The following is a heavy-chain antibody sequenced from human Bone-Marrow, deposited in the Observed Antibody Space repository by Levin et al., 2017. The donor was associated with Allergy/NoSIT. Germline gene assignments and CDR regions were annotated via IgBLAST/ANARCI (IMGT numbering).Heavy chain of an antibody. J-gene: IGHJ4*02. Sequence: GESLKISCKGSGYSFSSYTIDWVRQMPGKGLEWMGRIDPSDSSTNYSPSFQGHVTILVDKSITTAYLQWSSLQASDTAIYYCARVSRISIFGVDVFHYFDYWGQGTLVTVSS. CDR2: IDPSDSST. CDR1: GYSFSSYT. V-gene: IGHV5-10-1*01. D-gene: IGHD3-3*01. CDR3: ARVSRISIFGVDVFHYFDY.